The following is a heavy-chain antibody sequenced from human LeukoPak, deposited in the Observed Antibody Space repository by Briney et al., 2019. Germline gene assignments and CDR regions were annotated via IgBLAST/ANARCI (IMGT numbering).Heavy chain of an antibody. Sequence: SETLSLTCTVSGGSISSSSYHWGWIRQPPGKGLEWIGSIYYSGSTYYNPSLKSRVTISVDTSKNQFSLKLSSVTAADTAVYYCASSGWYQRGQNWFDPWGQGTLVTVSS. CDR2: IYYSGST. CDR1: GGSISSSSYH. D-gene: IGHD6-19*01. J-gene: IGHJ5*02. V-gene: IGHV4-39*01. CDR3: ASSGWYQRGQNWFDP.